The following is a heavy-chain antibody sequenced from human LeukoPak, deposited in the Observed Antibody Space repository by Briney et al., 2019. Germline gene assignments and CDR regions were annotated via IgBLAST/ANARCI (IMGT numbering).Heavy chain of an antibody. J-gene: IGHJ4*02. Sequence: GGSLRLSCAASGFMFTDHALSWVRQAPGKGLEWVSSISGSGTTTYYAESVRGRFTISRDNSKNTVYLQMNSLRADDTALYYCARVLTLWFGALDYWGQGRMVSVSS. V-gene: IGHV3-23*01. D-gene: IGHD3-10*01. CDR1: GFMFTDHA. CDR3: ARVLTLWFGALDY. CDR2: ISGSGTTT.